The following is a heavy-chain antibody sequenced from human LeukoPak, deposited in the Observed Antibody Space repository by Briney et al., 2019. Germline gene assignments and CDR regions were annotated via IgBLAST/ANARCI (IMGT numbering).Heavy chain of an antibody. J-gene: IGHJ3*02. CDR1: GGSISSSSYY. Sequence: PSETLSLTCTVSGGSISSSSYYWGWIRQPPGKGLEWIGSIYYSGSTYYNPSLKSRVTISVDTSKNQFSLKLSSVTAADTAVYYCARPLLSGSSHGDAFDIWGQGTMVTVSS. CDR3: ARPLLSGSSHGDAFDI. V-gene: IGHV4-39*01. CDR2: IYYSGST. D-gene: IGHD1-26*01.